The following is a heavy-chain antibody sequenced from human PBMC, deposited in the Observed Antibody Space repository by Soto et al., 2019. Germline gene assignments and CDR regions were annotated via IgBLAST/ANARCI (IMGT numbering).Heavy chain of an antibody. CDR1: GDSISGSS. D-gene: IGHD6-19*01. Sequence: QVQLQESGPGLVKPSETLSLTCTVSGDSISGSSWSWIQQPPGKGLEWIAYMYFSGSTNYNPSLKSRVTISVDTSKNQFSLKLSSVTAADTAVYYCARGSGWYFHWGQGTLVTVSS. V-gene: IGHV4-59*01. CDR2: MYFSGST. J-gene: IGHJ4*02. CDR3: ARGSGWYFH.